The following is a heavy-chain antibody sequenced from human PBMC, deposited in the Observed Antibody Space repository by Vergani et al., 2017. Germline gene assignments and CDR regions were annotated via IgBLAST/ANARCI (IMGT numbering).Heavy chain of an antibody. D-gene: IGHD3-10*01. CDR2: IYTSGST. Sequence: QVQLQESGPGLVKPSQTLSLTCTVSGGSISSGSYYWSWIRQPAGKGLEWIGRIYTSGSTNYNPSLKSRVTISVDPSKNQFSLKLSSVTAADTAVYYCASTLLWFGDLGFGMDVWGQGTTVTVS. CDR1: GGSISSGSYY. CDR3: ASTLLWFGDLGFGMDV. J-gene: IGHJ6*02. V-gene: IGHV4-61*02.